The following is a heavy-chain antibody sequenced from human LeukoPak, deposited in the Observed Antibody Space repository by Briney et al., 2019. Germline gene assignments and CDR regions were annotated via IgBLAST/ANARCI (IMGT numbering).Heavy chain of an antibody. CDR1: GFTFNSYL. D-gene: IGHD6-19*01. CDR2: IKPDGSEK. Sequence: SGGSLRLSCATSGFTFNSYLMSWVRQAPGKGLEWVANIKPDGSEKYYVASVTGRFTISRDNAKNSLYLQMNSLRADDMAVYYCASHSSGWFGWGQGTLVTVSS. CDR3: ASHSSGWFG. J-gene: IGHJ4*02. V-gene: IGHV3-7*01.